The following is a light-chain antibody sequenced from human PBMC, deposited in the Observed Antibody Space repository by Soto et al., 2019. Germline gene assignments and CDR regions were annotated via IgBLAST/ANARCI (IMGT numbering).Light chain of an antibody. Sequence: QAVVTQEPSLTVSPGGTVTLTCGSSTGTLTSGHFPYWFQQKPGQAPRALIFDTSNKHSWTPARFSGSLLGGKAALTLSGAQPEDEADYYCQSYDTSLSAWVFGGGTKLTVL. J-gene: IGLJ3*02. CDR1: TGTLTSGHF. CDR3: QSYDTSLSAWV. CDR2: DTS. V-gene: IGLV7-46*01.